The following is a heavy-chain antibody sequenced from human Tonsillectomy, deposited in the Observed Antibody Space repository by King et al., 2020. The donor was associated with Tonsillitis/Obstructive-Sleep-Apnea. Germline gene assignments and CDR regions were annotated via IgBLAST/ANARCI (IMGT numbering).Heavy chain of an antibody. CDR2: ISSSSSYT. CDR1: GFTFSDYY. V-gene: IGHV3-11*05. CDR3: ARRITGTTDYYYYYYMDV. J-gene: IGHJ6*03. Sequence: VQLVESGGGLVKPGGSLRLSCAASGFTFSDYYMSWIRQAPGKGLEWVSYISSSSSYTNYADSVKGRFTISRDNAKNSLYLQMNSLRAEDTAVYYCARRITGTTDYYYYYYMDVWGKGTTVTVSS. D-gene: IGHD1-7*01.